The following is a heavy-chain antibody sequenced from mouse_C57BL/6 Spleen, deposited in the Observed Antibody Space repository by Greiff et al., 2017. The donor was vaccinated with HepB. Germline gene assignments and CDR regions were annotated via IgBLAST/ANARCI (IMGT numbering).Heavy chain of an antibody. D-gene: IGHD1-2*01. Sequence: VQGVESGPELVKPGASVKISCKASGYSFTSYYIHWVKQRPGQGLEWIGWIYPGSGNTKYNEKFKGKATLTADTSSSTAYMQLSSLTSEDSAVYYCARITTAYYAMDYWGQGTSVTVSS. CDR2: IYPGSGNT. CDR1: GYSFTSYY. J-gene: IGHJ4*01. V-gene: IGHV1-66*01. CDR3: ARITTAYYAMDY.